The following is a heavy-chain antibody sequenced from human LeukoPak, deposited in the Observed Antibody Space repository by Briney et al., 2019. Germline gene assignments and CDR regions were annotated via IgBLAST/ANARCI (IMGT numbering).Heavy chain of an antibody. J-gene: IGHJ4*02. CDR3: AKDVDSSGWYYTFFDY. CDR1: GFTFSSYA. Sequence: GGSLRLSCAASGFTFSSYAMSWVRQAPGKGLEWVSAISHSGGSTYYADSVKGRFTISRDNSKNTLYLQMNSLRAEDTAVYYCAKDVDSSGWYYTFFDYWGQGTLVTVSS. D-gene: IGHD6-19*01. V-gene: IGHV3-23*01. CDR2: ISHSGGST.